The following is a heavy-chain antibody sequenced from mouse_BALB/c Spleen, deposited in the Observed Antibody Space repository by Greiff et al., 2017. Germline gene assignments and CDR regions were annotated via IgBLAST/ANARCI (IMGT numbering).Heavy chain of an antibody. CDR1: GYSFTSYW. CDR3: TAYYRYRYAMDY. J-gene: IGHJ4*01. D-gene: IGHD2-14*01. Sequence: EVQLQQSGTVLARPGASVKMSCKASGYSFTSYWMHWVKQRPGQGIEWIGAIYPGNSDTSYNQKFKGKAKLTAVTSASTAYMELSSLTNEDSAVYYCTAYYRYRYAMDYWGQGTSVTVSS. V-gene: IGHV1-5*01. CDR2: IYPGNSDT.